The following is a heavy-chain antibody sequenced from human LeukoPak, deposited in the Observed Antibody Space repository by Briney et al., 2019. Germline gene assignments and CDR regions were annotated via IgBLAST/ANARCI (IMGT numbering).Heavy chain of an antibody. CDR3: ARGGVYSSGSYYLSYFDY. CDR2: ISDDGSNK. V-gene: IGHV3-30-3*01. D-gene: IGHD6-19*01. J-gene: IGHJ4*02. CDR1: GFTFSSYA. Sequence: GESLRLSCVASGFTFSSYAMHWVRQAPGKGLEWVALISDDGSNKYYADSVKGRFTISRDNSKNTLYLQMNSLRAEDTAVYYCARGGVYSSGSYYLSYFDYWGQGTLVTVSS.